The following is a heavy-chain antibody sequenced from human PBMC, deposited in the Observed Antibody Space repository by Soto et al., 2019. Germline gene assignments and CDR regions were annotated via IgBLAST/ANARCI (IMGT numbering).Heavy chain of an antibody. CDR1: GGSVNNPSFY. Sequence: NLSETLSLTCTVSGGSVNNPSFYWSWIRQPPGKGLEWIGYIYFTGTTNYNPSLKSRVTISLDTSKSQFSLRLSSVAAADTAVYYCAREGYSYAYFDFWGQGSLVTVSS. V-gene: IGHV4-61*01. CDR3: AREGYSYAYFDF. J-gene: IGHJ4*02. D-gene: IGHD5-18*01. CDR2: IYFTGTT.